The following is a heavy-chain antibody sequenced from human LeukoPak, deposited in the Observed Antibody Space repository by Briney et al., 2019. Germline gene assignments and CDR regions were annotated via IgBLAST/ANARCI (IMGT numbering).Heavy chain of an antibody. Sequence: SQTLSLTCAISGDSVSSNSAAWNWIRQSPSRGLEWLGRTYYRSKLYNDYAVSVKSRITINPDPTANHLSLHLNSVPPEDTAVYYCARGYGYYFDSWGQGTLVTVSS. CDR1: GDSVSSNSAA. CDR3: ARGYGYYFDS. V-gene: IGHV6-1*01. D-gene: IGHD5-18*01. J-gene: IGHJ4*02. CDR2: TYYRSKLYN.